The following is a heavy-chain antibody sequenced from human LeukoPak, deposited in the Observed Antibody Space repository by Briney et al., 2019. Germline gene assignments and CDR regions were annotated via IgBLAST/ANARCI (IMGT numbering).Heavy chain of an antibody. D-gene: IGHD3-3*01. CDR3: ARDPNPLRITIFGVVTSAPDY. J-gene: IGHJ4*02. CDR2: INPNSGGT. Sequence: ASVKVSCKASGYTFTGYYMHWVRQAPGQGLEWMGWINPNSGGTNYAQKFQGRVTMTRDTSISTAYLELSRLRSEDTAVYYCARDPNPLRITIFGVVTSAPDYWGQGTLVTVSS. V-gene: IGHV1-2*02. CDR1: GYTFTGYY.